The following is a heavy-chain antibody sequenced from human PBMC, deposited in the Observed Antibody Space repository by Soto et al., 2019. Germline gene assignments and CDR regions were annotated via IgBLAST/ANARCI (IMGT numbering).Heavy chain of an antibody. CDR2: IYYSGST. J-gene: IGHJ4*02. Sequence: SETLCLTWPVGGGNISSYGGSWIRQPPGKGVEWSGYIYYSGSTNYTPSLKSRVTLSVDTSKNQFSLKLSSVTAADTAVYYCARHKKPYYFDYWAQATLVTVSS. V-gene: IGHV4-59*08. CDR3: ARHKKPYYFDY. CDR1: GGNISSYG.